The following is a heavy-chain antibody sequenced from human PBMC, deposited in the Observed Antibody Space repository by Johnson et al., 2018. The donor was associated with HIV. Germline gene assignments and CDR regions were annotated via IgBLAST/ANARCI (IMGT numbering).Heavy chain of an antibody. D-gene: IGHD5-18*01. CDR3: ARGGRGYSYSYAFDI. CDR2: ISSNGGST. J-gene: IGHJ3*02. CDR1: GFTFSSYA. V-gene: IGHV3-64*01. Sequence: VHLVESGGGLAQPGGSLRLSCAASGFTFSSYAMHWVRQAPGKGLEYVSAISSNGGSTYYANSVKGRFTISRDNSKNTLYLQMGSLRAEDMAVYYCARGGRGYSYSYAFDIWGQGTMVTVSS.